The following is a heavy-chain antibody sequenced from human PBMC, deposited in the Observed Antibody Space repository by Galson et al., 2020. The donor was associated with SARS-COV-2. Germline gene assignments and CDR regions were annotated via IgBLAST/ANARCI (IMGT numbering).Heavy chain of an antibody. D-gene: IGHD2-15*01. J-gene: IGHJ5*02. V-gene: IGHV4-61*02. CDR3: ARLQDRLMFDP. CDR2: VHTSGNT. Sequence: SATLSLTCTVSGGSISSGHYYWSWLRQPAGKELEWIGRVHTSGNTNYNPSFEGRASISLDTSKSQVSLDLRSVTAADTAVYFCARLQDRLMFDPWGQGTLVTVSS. CDR1: GGSISSGHYY.